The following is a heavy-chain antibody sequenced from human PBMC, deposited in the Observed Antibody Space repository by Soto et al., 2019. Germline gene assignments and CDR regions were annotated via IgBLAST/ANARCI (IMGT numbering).Heavy chain of an antibody. Sequence: QVQLVESGGGVVQPGRSLRISCAASGFTFSSYGMHWVRQAPGKGLEWVAVISYDGSNKYYADSVKGRFTISRDNSKNTLYLQMNSLRAEDTAVYYCAKDLGVVTYYYYGMDVWGQGTTVTVSS. CDR2: ISYDGSNK. J-gene: IGHJ6*02. V-gene: IGHV3-30*18. CDR3: AKDLGVVTYYYYGMDV. CDR1: GFTFSSYG. D-gene: IGHD2-15*01.